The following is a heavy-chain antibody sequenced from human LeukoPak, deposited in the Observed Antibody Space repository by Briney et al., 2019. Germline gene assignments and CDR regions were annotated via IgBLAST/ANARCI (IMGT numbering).Heavy chain of an antibody. D-gene: IGHD2-2*01. Sequence: SETLSLICTVSGGSISSSSYYWGWIRQPPGKGLEWIGSIYYSGSTYYNPSLKSRVTISVDTSKNQFSLKLSSVTAADTAVYYCVRDAGVGYCSSASCHDAFDIWGQGTMVTVSS. V-gene: IGHV4-39*07. CDR3: VRDAGVGYCSSASCHDAFDI. CDR1: GGSISSSSYY. CDR2: IYYSGST. J-gene: IGHJ3*02.